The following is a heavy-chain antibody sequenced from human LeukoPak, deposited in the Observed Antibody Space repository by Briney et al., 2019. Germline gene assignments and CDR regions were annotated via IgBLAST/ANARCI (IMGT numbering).Heavy chain of an antibody. CDR1: GGSISSSNW. CDR3: AVYCGGDCYSGVNNWFDP. V-gene: IGHV4-4*02. D-gene: IGHD2-21*02. J-gene: IGHJ5*02. CDR2: IYHSGST. Sequence: PSETLSLTCAVSGGSISSSNWWSWVRQPPGKGLEWIGEIYHSGSTNYNPSLKSRVTISVDKSKNQFSLKLSSVTAAVTAVYYCAVYCGGDCYSGVNNWFDPWGQGTLVTVSS.